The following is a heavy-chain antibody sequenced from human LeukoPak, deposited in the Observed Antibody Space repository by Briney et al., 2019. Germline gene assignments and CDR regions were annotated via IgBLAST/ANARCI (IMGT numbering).Heavy chain of an antibody. Sequence: SETLSLTCTVSGGSIGSYYWSWIRQPPGKELEWIGYMYYSGATNYNPSLKSRVTMSIDTSKNQISLKLSSVTAADTAVYYCASQFGLRYFGYWGQGILVAVSS. J-gene: IGHJ4*02. V-gene: IGHV4-59*01. CDR1: GGSIGSYY. D-gene: IGHD3-10*01. CDR2: MYYSGAT. CDR3: ASQFGLRYFGY.